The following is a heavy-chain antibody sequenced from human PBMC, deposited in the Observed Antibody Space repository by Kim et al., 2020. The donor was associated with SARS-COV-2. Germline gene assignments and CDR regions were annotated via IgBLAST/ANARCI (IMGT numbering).Heavy chain of an antibody. CDR3: ARMVSSSYSLYSGGPLNWFDP. CDR1: GFSLSTSGMC. V-gene: IGHV2-70*01. CDR2: IDWDDGK. Sequence: SGPTLVNPTQTLTLTCTFSGFSLSTSGMCVSWIRQPPGKALEWLALIDWDDGKYYSTSLKTRLTISKDTSKNQVVLTMTNMDPVDTATYYCARMVSSSYSLYSGGPLNWFDPWGQGTLVTVSS. D-gene: IGHD6-19*01. J-gene: IGHJ5*02.